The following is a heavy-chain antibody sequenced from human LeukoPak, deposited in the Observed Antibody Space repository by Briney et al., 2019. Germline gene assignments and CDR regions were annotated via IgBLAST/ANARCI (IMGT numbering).Heavy chain of an antibody. Sequence: SETLSLTCTVSGGSISSHYWNWIRQPPGKGLEWIGYIYNSGSTYYNPSLKSRVTISVDTSKNQFSLKLSSVTAADTAVYYCARAFITGLIDYWGQGTLVTVSS. V-gene: IGHV4-59*08. J-gene: IGHJ4*02. CDR2: IYNSGST. CDR3: ARAFITGLIDY. D-gene: IGHD1-20*01. CDR1: GGSISSHY.